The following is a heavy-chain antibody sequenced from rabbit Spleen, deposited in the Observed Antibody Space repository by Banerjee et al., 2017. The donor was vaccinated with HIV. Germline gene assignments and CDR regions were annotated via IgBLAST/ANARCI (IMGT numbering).Heavy chain of an antibody. D-gene: IGHD1-1*01. J-gene: IGHJ4*01. CDR1: GFSFSDRDV. CDR3: TRDDGSGHYIDGYFNL. V-gene: IGHV1S45*01. CDR2: IYTGNGKN. Sequence: QEELEESGGGLVKPEGSLTLTCKASGFSFSDRDVMCWVRQAPGKGLEWIGFIYTGNGKNYYASWAKGRFTISKTSSTTVTLQVTSLTAADTATYFCTRDDGSGHYIDGYFNLWGQGTLVTVS.